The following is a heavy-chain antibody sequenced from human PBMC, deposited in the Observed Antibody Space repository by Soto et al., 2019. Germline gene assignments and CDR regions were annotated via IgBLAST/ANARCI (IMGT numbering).Heavy chain of an antibody. D-gene: IGHD3-16*01. Sequence: EVQLLQSGGGLIQPGGSLRLSCAASGFSFSSYAMTWVRQPPGKGLEWVSGMTGYTGETEYADTVKGRFTISRDNPRDTLLLQMDSLRGDDTAVYYCAREDGGGPFDYWGQGALVTVSS. J-gene: IGHJ4*02. CDR1: GFSFSSYA. CDR3: AREDGGGPFDY. V-gene: IGHV3-23*01. CDR2: MTGYTGET.